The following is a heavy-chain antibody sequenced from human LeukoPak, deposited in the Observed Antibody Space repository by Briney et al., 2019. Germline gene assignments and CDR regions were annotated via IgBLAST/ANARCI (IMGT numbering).Heavy chain of an antibody. CDR3: ARDLLWQWLAFDP. CDR2: INPNTGDT. CDR1: GYTFSDYY. D-gene: IGHD6-19*01. J-gene: IGHJ5*02. Sequence: ASVKVSCKASGYTFSDYYMQWVRQASGQGLEWMGWINPNTGDTNYAQKFQGRVTMTRDTSISTVYMELSRLRSDDTAVYYCARDLLWQWLAFDPWGQGTLVTVSS. V-gene: IGHV1-2*02.